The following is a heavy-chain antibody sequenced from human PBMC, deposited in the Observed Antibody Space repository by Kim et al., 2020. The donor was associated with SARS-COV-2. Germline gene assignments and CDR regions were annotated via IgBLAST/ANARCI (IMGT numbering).Heavy chain of an antibody. V-gene: IGHV1-2*02. CDR2: INLNSGRT. Sequence: ASVKVSCKASRYTFTDYFIQWVRQAPGQGLEWMGWINLNSGRTNYAQKFQGRVTMTRDTSIRTAYMELNSLRSDDTAVYYCARFETGYSSSWYSGFWGQGTLVTVSS. CDR3: ARFETGYSSSWYSGF. D-gene: IGHD6-13*01. CDR1: RYTFTDYF. J-gene: IGHJ4*02.